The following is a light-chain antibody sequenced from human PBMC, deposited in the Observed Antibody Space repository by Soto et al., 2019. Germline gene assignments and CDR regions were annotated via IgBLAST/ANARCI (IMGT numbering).Light chain of an antibody. CDR2: AAS. J-gene: IGKJ4*01. V-gene: IGKV1-9*01. Sequence: DIQLTQSPSFLSASVGDRVTVTCRASQDISTYLAWYQQKPGKAPNLLIYAASTLHSGVPSRFSGSGSGTEFTITISSLQPEDFATYYCQYLNTYPTFGGGTTVEIK. CDR3: QYLNTYPT. CDR1: QDISTY.